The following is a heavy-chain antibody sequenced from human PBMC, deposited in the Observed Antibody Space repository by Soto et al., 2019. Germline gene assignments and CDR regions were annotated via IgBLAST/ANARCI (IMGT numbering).Heavy chain of an antibody. CDR1: GYTFTSYG. CDR3: ARDPKTSGGQHWAFNYFDS. V-gene: IGHV1-18*04. Sequence: GASVKVSCKASGYTFTSYGISWVRQAPGQGLEWMGWISAYNGNTNYAQKLQGRFTISRDNSKSTLYLQVDSLRPEDAAVYYCARDPKTSGGQHWAFNYFDSWGQGTLVTVSS. CDR2: ISAYNGNT. D-gene: IGHD7-27*01. J-gene: IGHJ4*02.